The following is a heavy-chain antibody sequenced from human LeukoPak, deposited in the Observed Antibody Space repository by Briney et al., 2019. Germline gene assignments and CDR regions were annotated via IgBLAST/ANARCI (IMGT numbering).Heavy chain of an antibody. CDR2: ISGSDGRT. Sequence: GGSLTLLYAPSGFPHNSYPMMWPPHARGGAREWVSPISGSDGRTYHAHSVRGRLTISRDNSKNTLYAQVNSQRAEDAGLYFWAKDGAVARYVQLDCWGEGALVSDS. J-gene: IGHJ4*02. CDR3: AKDGAVARYVQLDC. CDR1: GFPHNSYP. V-gene: IGHV3-23*01. D-gene: IGHD6-19*01.